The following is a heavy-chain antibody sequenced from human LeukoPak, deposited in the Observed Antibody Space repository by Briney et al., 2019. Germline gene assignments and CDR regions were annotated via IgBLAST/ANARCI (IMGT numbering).Heavy chain of an antibody. CDR3: ARERVGSSGWFDP. Sequence: SVKVSCKASGGTFSSYAISWVRQAPGQGLGWMGRIIPILGIANYAQKFQGRVTITADKSTSTAYMELSSLRSEDTAVYYCARERVGSSGWFDPWGQGTLVTVSS. CDR1: GGTFSSYA. V-gene: IGHV1-69*04. CDR2: IIPILGIA. J-gene: IGHJ5*02. D-gene: IGHD6-6*01.